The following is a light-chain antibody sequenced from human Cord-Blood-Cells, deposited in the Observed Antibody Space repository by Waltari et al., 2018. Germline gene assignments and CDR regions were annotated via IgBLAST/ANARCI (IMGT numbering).Light chain of an antibody. Sequence: QSALTQPASVSGSPGQSITISCTGTSSDVGGYNYVSWYQQHPGKAPKLMIYEVSNRPTGVSNLFSGSKSGNTASLTISGLQAEGEADYYCSSYTSSSTLVFGTGTKVTVL. V-gene: IGLV2-14*01. CDR2: EVS. CDR3: SSYTSSSTLV. CDR1: SSDVGGYNY. J-gene: IGLJ1*01.